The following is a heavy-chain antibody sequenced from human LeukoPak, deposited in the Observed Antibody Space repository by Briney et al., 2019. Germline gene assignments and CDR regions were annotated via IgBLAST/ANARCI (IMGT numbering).Heavy chain of an antibody. Sequence: SETLSLTCTVSGYSISSGYYWGWIRQPPGKGLEWIGSIYHSGSTYYNPSLKSRVTISVDTSKNQFSLKLSSVTAADTAVYYCARNLYYGSGSLDFDPWGQGTLVTVSS. CDR2: IYHSGST. V-gene: IGHV4-38-2*02. J-gene: IGHJ5*02. D-gene: IGHD3-10*01. CDR1: GYSISSGYY. CDR3: ARNLYYGSGSLDFDP.